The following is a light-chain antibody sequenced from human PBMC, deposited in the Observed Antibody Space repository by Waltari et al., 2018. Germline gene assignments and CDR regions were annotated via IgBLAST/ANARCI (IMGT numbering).Light chain of an antibody. Sequence: QSALTQPASVPGSPGQSIPISCTGPSSDVGSYTLVSWYQQHPGKAPKLMIYEVSKRPSGVSNRFSGSKSGNTASLTISGLQAEDEADYYCCSYAGSGVVFGGGTKLTVL. CDR3: CSYAGSGVV. CDR2: EVS. CDR1: SSDVGSYTL. V-gene: IGLV2-23*02. J-gene: IGLJ2*01.